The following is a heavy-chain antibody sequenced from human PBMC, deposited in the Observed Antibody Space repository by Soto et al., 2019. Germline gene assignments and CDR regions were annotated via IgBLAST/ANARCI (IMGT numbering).Heavy chain of an antibody. Sequence: GGSLRLSCAASGFTFSSYEMNWVRQAPGKGLEWVSYISSSGSTIYYADSVKSRFTISRDNAKNSLYLQMNSLRAEDTAVYYCARDRGYDFWSGYFNLGYYYYGMDVWGQGTTVTVSS. J-gene: IGHJ6*02. CDR2: ISSSGSTI. CDR3: ARDRGYDFWSGYFNLGYYYYGMDV. V-gene: IGHV3-48*03. D-gene: IGHD3-3*01. CDR1: GFTFSSYE.